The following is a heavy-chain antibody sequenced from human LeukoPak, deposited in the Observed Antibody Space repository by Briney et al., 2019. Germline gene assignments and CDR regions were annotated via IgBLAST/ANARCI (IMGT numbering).Heavy chain of an antibody. Sequence: PSETLSLICTVSGGSISSTSYYWGWVRQPPGKGLEWIGSIHYSGTTYYNPSLKSRVTISLDTSKNQFSLELTSVTAADTAVFYCARVSGGSYFYYYYYMDIWGKGTTVTVSS. CDR3: ARVSGGSYFYYYYYMDI. V-gene: IGHV4-39*07. D-gene: IGHD1-26*01. J-gene: IGHJ6*03. CDR1: GGSISSTSYY. CDR2: IHYSGTT.